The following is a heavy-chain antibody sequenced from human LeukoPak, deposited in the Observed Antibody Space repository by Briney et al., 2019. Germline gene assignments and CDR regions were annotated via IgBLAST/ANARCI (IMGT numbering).Heavy chain of an antibody. J-gene: IGHJ4*02. CDR2: ISGSGGST. CDR1: GFTFSSYT. CDR3: AKCLGPYGDCYLDY. D-gene: IGHD4-17*01. Sequence: PGGSLRLSCAASGFTFSSYTMTWVRQAPGKGPEWVSGISGSGGSTYYADSVQGRFTISRDNSKNTLYLQMNSLRADDTAVYYCAKCLGPYGDCYLDYWGQGTLVTVSS. V-gene: IGHV3-23*01.